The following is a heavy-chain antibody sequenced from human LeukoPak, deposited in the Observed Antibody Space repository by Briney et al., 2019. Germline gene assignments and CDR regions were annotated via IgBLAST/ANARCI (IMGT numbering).Heavy chain of an antibody. V-gene: IGHV4-61*02. CDR1: GGSISSGSYY. Sequence: SQTLFLTCTVSGGSISSGSYYWSWIRQPAGKGLEWIGRIYTSGSTNYNPSLKSRVTISVDTSKNRFSLKLSSVTAADTAVYYCARDYTGSYYYYYMDVWGKGTTVTVSS. D-gene: IGHD2-8*02. J-gene: IGHJ6*03. CDR3: ARDYTGSYYYYYMDV. CDR2: IYTSGST.